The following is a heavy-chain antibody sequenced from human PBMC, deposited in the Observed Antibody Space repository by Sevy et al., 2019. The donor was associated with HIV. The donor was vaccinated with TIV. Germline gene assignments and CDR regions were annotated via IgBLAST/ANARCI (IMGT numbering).Heavy chain of an antibody. CDR1: GFTFSSYA. V-gene: IGHV3-23*01. CDR2: ISHSGDST. J-gene: IGHJ4*02. CDR3: AGRKVGDFWSGSIRGPWAGGPLFDY. Sequence: GGSLRLSCTSSGFTFSSYAMNWVRQAPGKGLEWVSTISHSGDSTYYADSVKGRFTISRGNSENTLYLQMNSLRAEDTALYYYAGRKVGDFWSGSIRGPWAGGPLFDYWGQGTLVTVSS. D-gene: IGHD3-3*01.